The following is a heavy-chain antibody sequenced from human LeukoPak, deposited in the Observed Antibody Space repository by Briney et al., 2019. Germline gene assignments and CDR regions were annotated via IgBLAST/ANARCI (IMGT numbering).Heavy chain of an antibody. D-gene: IGHD3-22*01. CDR1: GFTFSSYA. CDR3: AKAPGIVVVLSWFDP. Sequence: GGSLRLSCGASGFTFSSYAMSWVRQAPGKGLEWVSAISGSGGSTYYADSVKGRFTISRDNSKNTLYLQMNSLRAEDTAVYYCAKAPGIVVVLSWFDPWGQGTLVTVSS. CDR2: ISGSGGST. J-gene: IGHJ5*02. V-gene: IGHV3-23*01.